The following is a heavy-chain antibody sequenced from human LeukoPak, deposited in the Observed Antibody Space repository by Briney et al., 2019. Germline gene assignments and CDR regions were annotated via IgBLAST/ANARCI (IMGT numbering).Heavy chain of an antibody. CDR1: GYTFTSYG. Sequence: ASVKVSCKASGYTFTSYGISWVRQAPGQGLEWMGWISAYNGSTNYAQKLQGRVTMTTDTSTSTAYMELRSLRSDDTAVYYCARAVAVAGTELWFDPWGQGTLVTVSS. CDR2: ISAYNGST. D-gene: IGHD6-19*01. V-gene: IGHV1-18*01. J-gene: IGHJ5*02. CDR3: ARAVAVAGTELWFDP.